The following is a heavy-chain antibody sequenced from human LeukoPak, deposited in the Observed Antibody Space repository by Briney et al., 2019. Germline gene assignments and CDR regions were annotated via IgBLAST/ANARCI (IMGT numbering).Heavy chain of an antibody. CDR2: IYYSGST. CDR1: GGSISSYY. V-gene: IGHV4-59*08. J-gene: IGHJ5*02. Sequence: PSETLSLTCTVSGGSISSYYWSWIRQPPGKGLEWIGYIYYSGSTNYNPALKSRVPISLDTSKNQFSLKLSSVTAADTAVYYCARASIMVRGYNWFDPWGQGTLVTVSS. D-gene: IGHD3-10*01. CDR3: ARASIMVRGYNWFDP.